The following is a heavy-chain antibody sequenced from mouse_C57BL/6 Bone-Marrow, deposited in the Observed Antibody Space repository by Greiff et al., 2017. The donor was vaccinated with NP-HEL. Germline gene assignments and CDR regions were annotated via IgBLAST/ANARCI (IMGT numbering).Heavy chain of an antibody. V-gene: IGHV1-64*01. CDR2: IHPNSCST. J-gene: IGHJ2*01. CDR3: VSGSYYFDY. D-gene: IGHD6-2*01. Sequence: QVQLKQSGAELVKPGASVKLSCKASGYTFTSYWMPWVKQRPGQGLEWIGMIHPNSCSTNYNEKFKSKATLTVDKSSSTAYMQLSSLTSEDSAVYYCVSGSYYFDYWGQGTTLTVSS. CDR1: GYTFTSYW.